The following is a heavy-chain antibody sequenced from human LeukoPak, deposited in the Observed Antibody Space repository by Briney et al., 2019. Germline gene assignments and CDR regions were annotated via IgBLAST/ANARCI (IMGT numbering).Heavy chain of an antibody. Sequence: SETLSLTCTVSGGSISSSSYYWGWLRQPPGTGLEWVGSIYYSGSTHYNPSLKSRVTISVDTSKNQFSLKLSSVTAADTAVYYCARSCSGGSCYVYWGQGTLVTVSS. CDR1: GGSISSSSYY. J-gene: IGHJ4*02. CDR2: IYYSGST. D-gene: IGHD2-15*01. V-gene: IGHV4-39*07. CDR3: ARSCSGGSCYVY.